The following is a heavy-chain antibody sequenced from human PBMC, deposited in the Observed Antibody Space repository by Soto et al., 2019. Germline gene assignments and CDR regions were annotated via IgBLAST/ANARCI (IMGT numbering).Heavy chain of an antibody. CDR3: ARWDPGAIVVPAAIPPVRPHYYYYMDV. CDR2: ISAYNGNT. D-gene: IGHD2-2*01. CDR1: GYTFTSYG. V-gene: IGHV1-18*01. Sequence: ASVKVSCKASGYTFTSYGISWVRQAPGQGLEWMGWISAYNGNTNYAQKLQGRVTMTTDTSTSTAYMELRSLRSDDTAVYYCARWDPGAIVVPAAIPPVRPHYYYYMDVWGKGTTVTVSS. J-gene: IGHJ6*03.